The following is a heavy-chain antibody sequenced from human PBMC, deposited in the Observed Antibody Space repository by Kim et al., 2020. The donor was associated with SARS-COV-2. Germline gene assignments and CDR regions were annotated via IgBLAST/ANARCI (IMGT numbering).Heavy chain of an antibody. J-gene: IGHJ4*02. D-gene: IGHD3-16*01. Sequence: GSAKNYVDSVRGRFTISRDNAKNSLYLQMNSLRTEDTAVYYCARARGTDYWGQGTLVTVSS. CDR2: GSAK. V-gene: IGHV3-7*04. CDR3: ARARGTDY.